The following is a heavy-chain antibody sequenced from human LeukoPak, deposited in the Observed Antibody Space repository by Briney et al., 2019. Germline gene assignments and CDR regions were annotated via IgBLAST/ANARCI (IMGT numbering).Heavy chain of an antibody. V-gene: IGHV3-74*01. CDR2: INSDGTSA. Sequence: GGSLRLSCAASGFTFSSYWMHWVRQAPGKGLVWVSRINSDGTSASYVDSVEGRFTISRDNAKNTLYLQMNSLRAEDTAVYYCARDRSPGWFGPWGQGTLVTVSS. CDR1: GFTFSSYW. J-gene: IGHJ5*02. CDR3: ARDRSPGWFGP.